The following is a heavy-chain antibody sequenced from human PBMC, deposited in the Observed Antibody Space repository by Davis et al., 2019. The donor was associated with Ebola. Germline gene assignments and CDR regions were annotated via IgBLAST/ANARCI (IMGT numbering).Heavy chain of an antibody. CDR2: IDPSGGST. CDR1: GYSFTSYL. J-gene: IGHJ5*02. Sequence: ASVKVSCKASGYSFTSYLIHWVRHAPGQGLEWMGIIDPSGGSTNYAQSFQGRITLTRDTSTSAVYMELNSLRSDDTAFYYCARDRGNNWIDPWGQGTLATVSS. V-gene: IGHV1-46*01. CDR3: ARDRGNNWIDP.